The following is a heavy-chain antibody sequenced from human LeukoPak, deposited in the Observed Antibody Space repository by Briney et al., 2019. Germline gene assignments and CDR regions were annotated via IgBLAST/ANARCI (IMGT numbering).Heavy chain of an antibody. D-gene: IGHD1-26*01. CDR2: VYYTGST. CDR1: GGSISGYY. Sequence: SETLSLTCTVSGGSISGYYWSWIRQPPGKGLEWIGFVYYTGSTNYNPSLKSRVTISLDTSKNQFSLNLSSVTTADTAVYYCAGAKGARYGMDVGAKGPRSPSP. CDR3: AGAKGARYGMDV. V-gene: IGHV4-59*01. J-gene: IGHJ6*02.